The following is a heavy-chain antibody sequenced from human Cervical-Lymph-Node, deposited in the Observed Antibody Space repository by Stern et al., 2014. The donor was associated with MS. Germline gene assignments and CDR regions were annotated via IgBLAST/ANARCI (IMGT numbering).Heavy chain of an antibody. D-gene: IGHD6-19*01. CDR3: AREVAGHRLGMMDV. J-gene: IGHJ6*02. Sequence: VQLVPSGAEVKKPGASGKGSCKASGYTFTNYYMNWVRQAPGHGLEWTGILNPRGGSTSHAQKFQGRVTMTRDTSTSTVYMELSSLRSEDTAVYYCAREVAGHRLGMMDVWGQGTTVTVSS. V-gene: IGHV1-46*01. CDR1: GYTFTNYY. CDR2: LNPRGGST.